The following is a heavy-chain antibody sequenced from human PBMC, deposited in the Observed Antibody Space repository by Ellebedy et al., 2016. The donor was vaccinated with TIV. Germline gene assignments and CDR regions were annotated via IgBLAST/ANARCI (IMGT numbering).Heavy chain of an antibody. Sequence: ASVKVSCKASGYTFTSNAIGWVRQATGQGLEWMGWMNPNSGNTGYAQKFQGRVTMTRNTSISTAYMELSSLRSEDTAVYYCARGGYGWDYNWFDPWGQGTLVTVSS. CDR2: MNPNSGNT. CDR1: GYTFTSNA. V-gene: IGHV1-8*02. J-gene: IGHJ5*02. D-gene: IGHD5-18*01. CDR3: ARGGYGWDYNWFDP.